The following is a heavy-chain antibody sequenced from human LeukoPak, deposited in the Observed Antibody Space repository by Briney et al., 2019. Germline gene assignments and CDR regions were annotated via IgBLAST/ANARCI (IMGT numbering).Heavy chain of an antibody. CDR3: ARTIPVDTAMVIYYYGMDV. V-gene: IGHV3-23*01. CDR1: GFTFSSYA. J-gene: IGHJ6*02. D-gene: IGHD5-18*01. Sequence: GSLRLSCAASGFTFSSYAMSWVRQAPGKGLEWVSAISGSGGSTYYADSVKGRFTISRDNSKNTLYLQMNSLRAEDTAVYYCARTIPVDTAMVIYYYGMDVWGQGTTVTVSS. CDR2: ISGSGGST.